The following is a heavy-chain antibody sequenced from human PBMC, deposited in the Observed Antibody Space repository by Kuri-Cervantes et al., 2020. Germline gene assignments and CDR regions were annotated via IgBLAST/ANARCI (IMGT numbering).Heavy chain of an antibody. CDR2: ISYDGSNK. J-gene: IGHJ4*02. D-gene: IGHD6-13*01. CDR1: GFTFGDYA. CDR3: AKGREYSSSWYVMDY. V-gene: IGHV3-30-3*02. Sequence: GESLKISCTASGFTFGDYAMSWVRQAPGKGLEWVAVISYDGSNKYYADSVKGRFTISRDNSKNSLYLQMNSLRAEDTALYYCAKGREYSSSWYVMDYWGQGTLVTVSS.